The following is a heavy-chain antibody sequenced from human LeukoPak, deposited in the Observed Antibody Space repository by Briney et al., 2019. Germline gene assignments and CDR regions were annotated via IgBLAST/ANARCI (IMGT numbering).Heavy chain of an antibody. V-gene: IGHV4-59*02. CDR3: ARERIAAAGNWFDP. CDR2: ISYSGGT. J-gene: IGHJ5*02. D-gene: IGHD6-13*01. CDR1: DDSVSNEY. Sequence: SETLSLTCIVSDDSVSNEYWTWVRQSPGKGLESIGHISYSGGTYYNPSLKSRVTISVDTSKNQFSLKLSSVTAADTAVYYCARERIAAAGNWFDPWGQGTLVTVSS.